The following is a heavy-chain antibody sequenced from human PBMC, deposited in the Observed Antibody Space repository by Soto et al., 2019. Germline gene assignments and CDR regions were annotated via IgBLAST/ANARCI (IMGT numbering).Heavy chain of an antibody. CDR3: ARGYCSGGSCYFDY. Sequence: PSETLSLTCTVSGGSISSYYWSWIRQPPGKGLEWIGYIYYSGSTNYNPSLKSRVTISVDTSKNQFSLKLSSVTAADTAVYYCARGYCSGGSCYFDYWGQGTLVPSPQ. D-gene: IGHD2-15*01. CDR1: GGSISSYY. CDR2: IYYSGST. V-gene: IGHV4-59*01. J-gene: IGHJ4*02.